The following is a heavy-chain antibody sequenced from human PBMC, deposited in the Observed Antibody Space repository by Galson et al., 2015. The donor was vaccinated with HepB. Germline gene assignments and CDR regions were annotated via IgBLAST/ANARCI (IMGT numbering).Heavy chain of an antibody. V-gene: IGHV3-23*01. D-gene: IGHD6-19*01. J-gene: IGHJ4*02. CDR2: LSGSGGST. CDR3: AKDYGSGWPYFDY. Sequence: SLRLSCAASGFTFSSYAMNWVRQAPGKGLEWISGLSGSGGSTYYADSVKGRFTISRDNSKNTLYLQMNGLRAEDTAVYYCAKDYGSGWPYFDYWGQGTLVTVSS. CDR1: GFTFSSYA.